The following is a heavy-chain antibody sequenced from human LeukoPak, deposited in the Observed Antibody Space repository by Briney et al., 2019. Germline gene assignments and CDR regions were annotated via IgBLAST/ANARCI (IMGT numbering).Heavy chain of an antibody. CDR1: GFSFNRRV. V-gene: IGHV3-48*04. J-gene: IGHJ6*03. CDR3: ARIDGPTVFTYYMDL. CDR2: ISPRSETI. Sequence: SGGSLRLSCATSGFSFNRRVMNWVRQPPGKGLEWVACISPRSETIFYAESVQGRFAVSRDDAKGYLYLQMHTLRVEDTAVYYCARIDGPTVFTYYMDLWGKGTTVTVAS. D-gene: IGHD3-16*01.